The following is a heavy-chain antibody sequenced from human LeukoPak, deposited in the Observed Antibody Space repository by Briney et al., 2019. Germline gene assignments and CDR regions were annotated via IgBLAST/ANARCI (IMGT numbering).Heavy chain of an antibody. D-gene: IGHD3-3*01. CDR3: ARGRQNYDFWSGNSKGIDY. J-gene: IGHJ4*02. CDR2: INHSGST. V-gene: IGHV4-39*07. CDR1: GGSISSSSYY. Sequence: SETLSLTCTVSGGSISSSSYYWGWIRQPPGKGLEWIGEINHSGSTNYNPSLKSRVTISVDTSKNQFSLKLSSVTAADTAVYYCARGRQNYDFWSGNSKGIDYWGQGTLVTVSS.